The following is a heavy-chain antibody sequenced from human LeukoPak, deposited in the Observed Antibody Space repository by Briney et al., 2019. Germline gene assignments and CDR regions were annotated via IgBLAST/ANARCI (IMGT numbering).Heavy chain of an antibody. Sequence: GGSLRLSCAASGFTFSTFVMTWVRQAPGKGLEWVSFITHSGSSIYYADSVKGRFTISRDNAKNSLYLQMNSLRDEDTAVYYCAFQKGGIVYWGQGTLVTVSP. CDR1: GFTFSTFV. D-gene: IGHD1-26*01. CDR2: ITHSGSSI. CDR3: AFQKGGIVY. J-gene: IGHJ4*02. V-gene: IGHV3-48*02.